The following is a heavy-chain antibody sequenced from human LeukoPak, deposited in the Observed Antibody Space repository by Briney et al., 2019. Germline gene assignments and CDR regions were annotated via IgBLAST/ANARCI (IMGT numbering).Heavy chain of an antibody. CDR2: INPSGGST. J-gene: IGHJ3*02. V-gene: IGHV1-46*01. D-gene: IGHD1-26*01. CDR1: GYTFTSYG. Sequence: ASVKVSCKASGYTFTSYGISWVRQAPGQGLEWMGIINPSGGSTSYAQKFQGRVTMTRDMSTSTVYMELSSLRSEDTAVYYCARGSYYGSGAFDIWGQGTMVTVFS. CDR3: ARGSYYGSGAFDI.